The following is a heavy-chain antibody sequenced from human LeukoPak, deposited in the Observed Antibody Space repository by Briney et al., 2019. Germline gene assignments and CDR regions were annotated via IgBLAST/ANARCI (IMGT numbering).Heavy chain of an antibody. V-gene: IGHV3-7*01. CDR1: GFTVSSYW. Sequence: GGSLRLSCAASGFTVSSYWMSWVREAPGKGLEWVANIKPDGSEKYYVDSVKGRFTISRDNAKNSLYLQMNSLRAEDTAVYYCARGHIAAAGPGYFDYWGQGTLVTVSS. CDR2: IKPDGSEK. D-gene: IGHD6-13*01. J-gene: IGHJ4*02. CDR3: ARGHIAAAGPGYFDY.